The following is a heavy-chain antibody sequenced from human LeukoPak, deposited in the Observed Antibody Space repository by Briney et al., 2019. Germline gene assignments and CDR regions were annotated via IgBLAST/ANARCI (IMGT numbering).Heavy chain of an antibody. CDR2: INPNSGGT. CDR3: ARVSSGYDSLDAFDI. J-gene: IGHJ3*02. V-gene: IGHV1-2*02. D-gene: IGHD5-12*01. Sequence: ASVKVSCKASGDTFTGYYMHWVRQAPGQGLEWMGWINPNSGGTNYAQKFQGRVTMTRDTSISTAYMELSRLRSDDTAVYYCARVSSGYDSLDAFDIWGQGTMVTVSS. CDR1: GDTFTGYY.